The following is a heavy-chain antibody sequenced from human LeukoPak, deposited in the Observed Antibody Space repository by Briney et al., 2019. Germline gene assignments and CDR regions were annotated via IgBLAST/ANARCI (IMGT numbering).Heavy chain of an antibody. CDR2: INHSGST. CDR1: GDSISSSTYY. V-gene: IGHV4-39*07. Sequence: PSETLSLTCTVSGDSISSSTYYWRWIRQPPGTGLDWIGEINHSGSTNYNPSLKSRVTISVDTSKNQFSLELSSVTAADTAVYYCARGLRYFDWLLSEDYYYMDVWGKGTTVTVSS. D-gene: IGHD3-9*01. J-gene: IGHJ6*03. CDR3: ARGLRYFDWLLSEDYYYMDV.